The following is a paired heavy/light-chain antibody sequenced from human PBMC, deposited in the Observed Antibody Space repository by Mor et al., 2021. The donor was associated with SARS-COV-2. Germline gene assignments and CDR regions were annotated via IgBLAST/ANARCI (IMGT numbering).Heavy chain of an antibody. J-gene: IGHJ4*02. Sequence: QVLLVQSGAEVKKPGASVKVSCKASGYTFTGYYLHWVRQAPGQGLEWMGRINPNSGGTNYAQKFQGRVTMTRDTSISTAFMELSRLKSDDTAVYFCARIAVAGMFDYWGQGTLVTVSS. V-gene: IGHV1-2*06. CDR1: GYTFTGYY. D-gene: IGHD6-19*01. CDR2: INPNSGGT. CDR3: ARIAVAGMFDY.
Light chain of an antibody. Sequence: SYELTQPLSLSLALGQTATITCGGNNIGSRTVHWYQQKPGQAPLLVIYRDINRPSGIPERFSGSNSGNTATLTISRAQAGDEADYYCQVSDNTFVVFGGGTKLTVL. V-gene: IGLV3-9*01. CDR2: RDI. CDR1: NIGSRT. CDR3: QVSDNTFVV. J-gene: IGLJ2*01.